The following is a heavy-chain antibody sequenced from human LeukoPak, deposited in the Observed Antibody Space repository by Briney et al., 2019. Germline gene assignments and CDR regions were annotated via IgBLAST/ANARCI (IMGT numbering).Heavy chain of an antibody. D-gene: IGHD3-10*01. J-gene: IGHJ5*02. CDR1: GYTFTSYD. V-gene: IGHV1-8*03. Sequence: ASVKVSCKASGYTFTSYDINWVRQATGQGLEWMGWMNPNSGNTGYAQKFQGRVTITRNTSISTAYMELSSLRSEDTAVYYCARELKGLLWFGELLGDWFDPWGQGTLVTVSS. CDR2: MNPNSGNT. CDR3: ARELKGLLWFGELLGDWFDP.